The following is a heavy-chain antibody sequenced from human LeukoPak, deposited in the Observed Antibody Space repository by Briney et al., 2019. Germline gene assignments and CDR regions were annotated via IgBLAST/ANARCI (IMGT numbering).Heavy chain of an antibody. D-gene: IGHD2-15*01. CDR1: GFTFSSYA. J-gene: IGHJ4*02. CDR2: ISGSGGST. V-gene: IGHV3-23*01. Sequence: GGSLRLSCAASGFTFSSYAMSWVRQAPGKGLEWVSAISGSGGSTYYADSVKGRFTISRGNSKNTLYLQMNSLRAEDTAVYYCLGFHRLFDYWGQGTLVTVSS. CDR3: LGFHRLFDY.